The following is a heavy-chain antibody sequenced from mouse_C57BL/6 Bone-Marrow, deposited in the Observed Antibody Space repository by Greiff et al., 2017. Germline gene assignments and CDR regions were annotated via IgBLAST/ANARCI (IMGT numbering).Heavy chain of an antibody. Sequence: EVQLQQSGPELVKPGASVKISCKASGYSFTGYYMNWVKQSPEKSLEWIGEINPSTGGTTYNQKFKAKATLTVDKSSSTAYMQLKSLTSEDSAVYYCATTNYFDYWGQGTTLTVSS. J-gene: IGHJ2*01. CDR3: ATTNYFDY. CDR2: INPSTGGT. CDR1: GYSFTGYY. V-gene: IGHV1-42*01. D-gene: IGHD1-1*01.